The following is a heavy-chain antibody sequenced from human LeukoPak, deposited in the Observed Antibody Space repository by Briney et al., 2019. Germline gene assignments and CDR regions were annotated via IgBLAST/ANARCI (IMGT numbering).Heavy chain of an antibody. CDR3: AREYGRFFDY. Sequence: PSETLSLTCAVYGGHFSGYYWSWIRQPPGKGLEWIGEINHSGSTNYNPSLKSRVTISVDTSKNQFSLKLRSVTAADTAVYYCAREYGRFFDYWGQGTLVTVSS. CDR2: INHSGST. V-gene: IGHV4-34*01. D-gene: IGHD4-17*01. J-gene: IGHJ4*02. CDR1: GGHFSGYY.